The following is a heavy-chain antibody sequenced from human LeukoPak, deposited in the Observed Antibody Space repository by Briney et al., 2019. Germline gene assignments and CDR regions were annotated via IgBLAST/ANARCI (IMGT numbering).Heavy chain of an antibody. CDR3: ARDLLRIAAAGYYYYGMDV. J-gene: IGHJ6*02. CDR2: IYYSGST. Sequence: SETLSLTCTVSGGSVSSGSYYWSWIRQPPGKGLEWIGNIYYSGSTNYNPSLKSRVTISVDTSKNQFSLKLSSVTAADTAVYYCARDLLRIAAAGYYYYGMDVWGQGTTVTVSS. CDR1: GGSVSSGSYY. V-gene: IGHV4-61*01. D-gene: IGHD6-13*01.